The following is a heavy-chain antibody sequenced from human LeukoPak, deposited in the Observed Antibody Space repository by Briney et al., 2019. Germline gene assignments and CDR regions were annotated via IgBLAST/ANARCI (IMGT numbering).Heavy chain of an antibody. D-gene: IGHD3-16*02. CDR1: GGSISSTNYY. Sequence: SETLSLTCTVAGGSISSTNYYWGWIRQPPGKGLEWIGSIYYSESTYYNPSLKSRVTISVDMSKSQFSLNLRSVTAADTAVYYCARHDGWRLGDLSFIPGAFFDYWGQGTLVTVSS. CDR2: IYYSEST. CDR3: ARHDGWRLGDLSFIPGAFFDY. V-gene: IGHV4-39*01. J-gene: IGHJ4*02.